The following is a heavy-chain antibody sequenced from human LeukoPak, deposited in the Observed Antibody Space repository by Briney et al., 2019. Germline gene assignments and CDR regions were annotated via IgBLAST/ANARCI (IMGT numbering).Heavy chain of an antibody. J-gene: IGHJ5*02. CDR3: ARHPSGWFDP. CDR2: IYYSGST. V-gene: IGHV4-39*01. Sequence: SETLSLTXTVPGGSIRSSSYYWGWIRQPPGKGLEWIGSIYYSGSTYYNPSLKSRVTISVDTSKNQFSLKLSSVTAADTAVYYCARHPSGWFDPWGQGTLVTVSS. D-gene: IGHD3-3*01. CDR1: GGSIRSSSYY.